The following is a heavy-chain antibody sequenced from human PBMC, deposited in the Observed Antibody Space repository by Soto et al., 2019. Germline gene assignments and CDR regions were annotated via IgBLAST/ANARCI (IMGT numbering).Heavy chain of an antibody. CDR2: IRSKAYGGTT. Sequence: GGSLRLSCTASGFTFGDYAMSWVRQAPGKGLEWVGFIRSKAYGGTTEYAASVKGRFTISRDDSKSIAYLQMNSPKTEDTAVYYCTRGLAYYYDSSTFDYWGQGTLVTVSS. V-gene: IGHV3-49*04. CDR3: TRGLAYYYDSSTFDY. CDR1: GFTFGDYA. J-gene: IGHJ4*02. D-gene: IGHD3-22*01.